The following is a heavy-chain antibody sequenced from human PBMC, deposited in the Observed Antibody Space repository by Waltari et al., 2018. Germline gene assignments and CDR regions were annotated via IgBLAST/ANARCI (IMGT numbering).Heavy chain of an antibody. V-gene: IGHV3-33*01. CDR2: IWYDGSNK. Sequence: QVQLVESGGGVVQPGRSLRLSCAASGFTFSSYGMHWVRQAPGQGLEWVAVIWYDGSNKYYADSVKGRFTISRDNSKNTLYLQMNSLRAEDTAVYYCARDHSSSWYYYYYGMDVWGQGTTVTVSS. CDR3: ARDHSSSWYYYYYGMDV. D-gene: IGHD6-13*01. J-gene: IGHJ6*02. CDR1: GFTFSSYG.